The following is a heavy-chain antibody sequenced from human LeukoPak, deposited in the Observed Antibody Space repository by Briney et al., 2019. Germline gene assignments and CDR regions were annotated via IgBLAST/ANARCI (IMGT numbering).Heavy chain of an antibody. CDR1: GFTFSSYA. CDR3: AKASWVSSADAVL. V-gene: IGHV3-23*01. Sequence: GGSLRLSCAASGFTFSSYAMSWVRQAPGKGLEWVSAISGSGGSTYYADSVKGRFTLSRDHSRNTVYLHLNNLRVEDTAVCYCAKASWVSSADAVLWGQGTVVTVS. CDR2: ISGSGGST. J-gene: IGHJ4*02. D-gene: IGHD3-16*01.